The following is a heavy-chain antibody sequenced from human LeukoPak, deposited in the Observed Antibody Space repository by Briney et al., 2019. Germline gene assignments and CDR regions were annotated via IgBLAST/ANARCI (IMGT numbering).Heavy chain of an antibody. D-gene: IGHD5-12*01. CDR1: GFTFSSFA. J-gene: IGHJ5*02. V-gene: IGHV3-7*04. CDR3: ARGGGYISS. CDR2: IKEDGSET. Sequence: QSGGSLRLSCAASGFTFSSFAMSWVRQARGKGLEWVANIKEDGSETYYVDSVKGRFTISRDNAKNSLYLQMNSLRAEDTAVYYCARGGGYISSWGQGTLVTVSS.